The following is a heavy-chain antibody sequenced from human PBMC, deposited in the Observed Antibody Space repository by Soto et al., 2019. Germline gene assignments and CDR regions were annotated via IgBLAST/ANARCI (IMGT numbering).Heavy chain of an antibody. D-gene: IGHD2-2*01. V-gene: IGHV3-23*01. CDR1: GFTFSSYA. Sequence: GGSLRLSCAASGFTFSSYAMSWVRQAPGKGLEWVSAISGSGGSTYYADSVKGRFTISRDNSKNTLYLQMNSLRAEDTAVYYYAKLGWQYQLLVSAFDIWGQGTMVTVSS. CDR2: ISGSGGST. CDR3: AKLGWQYQLLVSAFDI. J-gene: IGHJ3*02.